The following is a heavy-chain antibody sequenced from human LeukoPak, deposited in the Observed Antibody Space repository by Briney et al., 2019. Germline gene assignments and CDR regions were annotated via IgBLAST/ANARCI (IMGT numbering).Heavy chain of an antibody. J-gene: IGHJ4*02. CDR3: AKGSGSSCYSPCDY. D-gene: IGHD2-15*01. Sequence: PGGSLRLSCAASGFTFSSYAMSWVRQAPGKGLEWVSVICANDGNTYYADAVKGRFTISRDNSKVTLYLQMDSLRAEDTAVYYCAKGSGSSCYSPCDYWGQGILVTVSS. CDR2: ICANDGNT. V-gene: IGHV3-23*01. CDR1: GFTFSSYA.